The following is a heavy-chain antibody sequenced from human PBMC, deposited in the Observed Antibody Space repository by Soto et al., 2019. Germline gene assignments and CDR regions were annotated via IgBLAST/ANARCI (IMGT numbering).Heavy chain of an antibody. CDR2: TSAYNGNT. Sequence: ASVKVSCKASGYTFPSYGISWVRQAPGQGLEWMGWTSAYNGNTNYAQKLQGRVTMTTDTSTSTAYKELRSLRSDDTAVYYCARAAIAVAGNNWFDPWGQRPLFTASS. V-gene: IGHV1-18*01. D-gene: IGHD6-19*01. CDR3: ARAAIAVAGNNWFDP. CDR1: GYTFPSYG. J-gene: IGHJ5*02.